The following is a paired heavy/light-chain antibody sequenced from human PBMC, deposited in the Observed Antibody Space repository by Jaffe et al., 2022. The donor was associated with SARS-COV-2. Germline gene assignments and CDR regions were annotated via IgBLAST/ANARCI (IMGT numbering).Light chain of an antibody. V-gene: IGLV3-19*01. CDR1: NLRYFY. J-gene: IGLJ2*01. Sequence: SSELTQDPAVSVALGQTVRITCQGDNLRYFYANWYQQKPGQAPVLVMYGRNNRPSGIPDRFSGSSSGDTASLTITGAQAEDEADYYCGFRDSSSNNHRIFGGGTKLTVV. CDR3: GFRDSSSNNHRI. CDR2: GRN.
Heavy chain of an antibody. CDR2: ISGYNGNT. CDR1: GYIFSSHG. CDR3: ARDMGDRLDP. Sequence: QVHLVQSGVEVKKPGASVKVSCKTSGYIFSSHGISWVRQAPGQGLEWMGWISGYNGNTNYPQKFQGRVTLTTSSSTAYLELRGLRSDDTAIYYCARDMGDRLDPWGQGTPVTVSS. D-gene: IGHD3-16*01. J-gene: IGHJ5*02. V-gene: IGHV1-18*01.